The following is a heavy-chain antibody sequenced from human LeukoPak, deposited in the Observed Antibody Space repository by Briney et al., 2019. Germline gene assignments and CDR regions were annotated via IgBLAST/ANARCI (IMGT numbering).Heavy chain of an antibody. Sequence: SETLSLTCTVSGGSISSYYWSWIRQPPGKGLEWIGYIYYRGSTNYNPSLKSRVTISVDTSKNQFSLKLSSVTAADTAVYYCARDFLVVVPAAPASYYYYYGMDVWGQGTTVTVSS. CDR3: ARDFLVVVPAAPASYYYYYGMDV. J-gene: IGHJ6*02. D-gene: IGHD2-2*01. CDR1: GGSISSYY. CDR2: IYYRGST. V-gene: IGHV4-59*01.